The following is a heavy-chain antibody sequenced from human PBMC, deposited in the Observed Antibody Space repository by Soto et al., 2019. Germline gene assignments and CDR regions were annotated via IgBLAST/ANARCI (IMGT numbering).Heavy chain of an antibody. CDR1: GFTFSSYS. CDR2: ISSSSSTI. J-gene: IGHJ6*03. V-gene: IGHV3-48*01. D-gene: IGHD3-16*01. Sequence: GGSLRLSCAASGFTFSSYSMNWVRQAPGKGLEWVSYISSSSSTIYYADSVKGRFTISRDNVKNSLYLQMNSLRAEDTAVYYCARETTYAYYYMDVWGKGTTVTVSS. CDR3: ARETTYAYYYMDV.